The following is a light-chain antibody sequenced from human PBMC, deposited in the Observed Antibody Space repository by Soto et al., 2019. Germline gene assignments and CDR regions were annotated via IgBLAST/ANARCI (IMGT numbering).Light chain of an antibody. Sequence: QSVLTQPPSTSGTPGQRVSISCSGSSSNIGSNAVNWYQQLPGTAPKLLVYSANQRPSGVPDRFSGSKSDTSASLAISGLQSEDEADYYCAAWDGSLNGWVFGGGTKVTVL. CDR1: SSNIGSNA. CDR3: AAWDGSLNGWV. J-gene: IGLJ3*02. V-gene: IGLV1-44*01. CDR2: SAN.